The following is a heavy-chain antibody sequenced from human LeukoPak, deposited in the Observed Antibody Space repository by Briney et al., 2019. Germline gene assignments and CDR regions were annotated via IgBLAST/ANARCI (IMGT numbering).Heavy chain of an antibody. V-gene: IGHV5-51*01. CDR2: IYPGDYDT. CDR3: ARQHTSGAGPFDY. J-gene: IGHJ4*02. D-gene: IGHD6-19*01. CDR1: GSGFPSYL. Sequence: AYLKTPFRGPGSGFPSYLIGWVRPPPGKGLGWMGIIYPGDYDTRYRPSFQGQVTISADKSISTAYLHWSSLKASDTAMYYCARQHTSGAGPFDYWGQGTLVTVSS.